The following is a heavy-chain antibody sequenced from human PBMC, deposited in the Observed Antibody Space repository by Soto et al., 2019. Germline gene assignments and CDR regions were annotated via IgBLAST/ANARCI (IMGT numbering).Heavy chain of an antibody. CDR2: IYYSGST. CDR3: ARAPGYCSGGSCYSSQSWASYYYYYYMDV. D-gene: IGHD2-15*01. Sequence: SETLSLTCTVSGGSISSYYWSWIRQPPGKGLEWIGYIYYSGSTNYNPSLKSRVTISVDTSKNQFSLKLSSVTAADTAVYYCARAPGYCSGGSCYSSQSWASYYYYYYMDVWGKGTTVTVSS. V-gene: IGHV4-59*01. J-gene: IGHJ6*03. CDR1: GGSISSYY.